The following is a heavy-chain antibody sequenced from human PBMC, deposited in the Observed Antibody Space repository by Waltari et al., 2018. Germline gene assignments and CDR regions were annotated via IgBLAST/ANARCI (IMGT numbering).Heavy chain of an antibody. CDR2: RKEDGIEI. Sequence: DVRLVESGGGLVQPGGSLRLSCSTSGFAFSKNWMSWFSQAPGRGLEWVYNRKEDGIEIYYVDSGKGRFTLSRDNTKNSLFLQMNSLKPDDTAVYYCAASTAWYGTYFDYWGQGSLVTVA. CDR3: AASTAWYGTYFDY. J-gene: IGHJ4*02. D-gene: IGHD6-19*01. V-gene: IGHV3-7*03. CDR1: GFAFSKNW.